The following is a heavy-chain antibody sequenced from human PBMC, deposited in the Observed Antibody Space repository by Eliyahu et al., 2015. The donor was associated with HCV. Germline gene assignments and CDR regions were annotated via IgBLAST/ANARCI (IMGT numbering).Heavy chain of an antibody. CDR1: GGSFSGYX. Sequence: QVQLQQWGAGLLKPSETLXLTCXXXGGSFSGYXWXWIXQPPGKGLXWIGEINHSGSTNYNPSLKSRVTISVDTSKNQFSLKLSSVTAADTAVYYCARVRRGYSYGAQYNWFDPWGQGTLVTVSS. V-gene: IGHV4-34*01. J-gene: IGHJ5*02. CDR3: ARVRRGYSYGAQYNWFDP. D-gene: IGHD5-18*01. CDR2: INHSGST.